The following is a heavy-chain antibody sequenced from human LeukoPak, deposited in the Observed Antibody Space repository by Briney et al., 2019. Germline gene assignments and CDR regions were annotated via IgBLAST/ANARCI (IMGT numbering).Heavy chain of an antibody. CDR1: GFTFSDYS. D-gene: IGHD1-26*01. Sequence: PGGSLRLSCAASGFTFSDYSMHWVRQAPGKGLEWVAVISYDGSNKYYADSVKGRLTISRDNSKNTLYLQMNSLRAEDTAVYYCARGRRQYSGSTPPLFDYWGQGTLVTVSS. CDR2: ISYDGSNK. V-gene: IGHV3-30-3*01. J-gene: IGHJ4*02. CDR3: ARGRRQYSGSTPPLFDY.